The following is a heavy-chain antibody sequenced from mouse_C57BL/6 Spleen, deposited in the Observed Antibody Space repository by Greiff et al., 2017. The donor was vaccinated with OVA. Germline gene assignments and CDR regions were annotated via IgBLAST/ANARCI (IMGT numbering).Heavy chain of an antibody. D-gene: IGHD2-5*01. CDR2: INPSNGGT. CDR3: ARESNYVRYFDY. Sequence: QVQLQQPGTELVKPGASVKLSCKASGYTFTSYWMHWVKQRPGQGLEWIGNINPSNGGTNYNEKFKSKATLPVDKSSSTAYMQLSSLTSEDAAVYYWARESNYVRYFDYGGQGTTRTVSS. J-gene: IGHJ2*01. CDR1: GYTFTSYW. V-gene: IGHV1-53*01.